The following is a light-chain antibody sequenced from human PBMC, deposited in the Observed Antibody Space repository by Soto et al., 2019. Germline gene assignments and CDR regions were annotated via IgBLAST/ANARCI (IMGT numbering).Light chain of an antibody. J-gene: IGKJ3*01. CDR1: QSVSSY. CDR3: QQRSNWPIT. CDR2: DAS. V-gene: IGKV3-11*01. Sequence: EIVLTQSPATLSLSPGERATLSCRASQSVSSYLAWYQQKPGQAPRLLIYDASNRATGIPARFSGSGSGTDFTLTISSLEPEDFAVYYCQQRSNWPITFGPGTKADI.